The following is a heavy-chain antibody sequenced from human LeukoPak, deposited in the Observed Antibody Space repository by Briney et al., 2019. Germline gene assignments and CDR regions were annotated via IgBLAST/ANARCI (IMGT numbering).Heavy chain of an antibody. J-gene: IGHJ1*01. Sequence: SETLSLTCAVYGGSFSGYYWSWIRQPPGKGLECIGYILYGGNTNYNPSLKSRVTISVDTSKNQFSLKLSSVTAADTAVYYCASEVVTSIEYFQHWGQGTQVTVSS. CDR2: ILYGGNT. CDR3: ASEVVTSIEYFQH. V-gene: IGHV4-59*01. CDR1: GGSFSGYY. D-gene: IGHD2-21*02.